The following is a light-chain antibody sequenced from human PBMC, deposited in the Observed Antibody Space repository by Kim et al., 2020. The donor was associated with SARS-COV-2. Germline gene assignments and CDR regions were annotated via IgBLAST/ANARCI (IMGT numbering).Light chain of an antibody. Sequence: PGERATLSCRASQSVRSSYLAWYQQKPGQAPRLLIYGASSRATGIPDRFSGSGSGTDFTLTISRLEPEDFAVYYCQQYGSSPRFTFGPGTKVDIK. CDR3: QQYGSSPRFT. V-gene: IGKV3-20*01. J-gene: IGKJ3*01. CDR1: QSVRSSY. CDR2: GAS.